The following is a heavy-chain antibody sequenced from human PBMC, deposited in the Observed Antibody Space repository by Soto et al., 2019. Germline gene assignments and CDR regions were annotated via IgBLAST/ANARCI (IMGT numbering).Heavy chain of an antibody. CDR3: ARGSSGYISSWYYFDY. V-gene: IGHV3-23*01. D-gene: IGHD6-13*01. CDR2: ISGIGGST. CDR1: GFTFSSYA. J-gene: IGHJ4*02. Sequence: LRLSCAASGFTFSSYAMSWVRQAPGKGLEWVSAISGIGGSTYLADSVKGRLSISRDNSKNTVSLLMNSLRAEDTAVYFCARGSSGYISSWYYFDYWGRGTLVTVSS.